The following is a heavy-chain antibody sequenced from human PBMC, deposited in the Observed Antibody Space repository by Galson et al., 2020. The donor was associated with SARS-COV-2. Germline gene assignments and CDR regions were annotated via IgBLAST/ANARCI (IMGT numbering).Heavy chain of an antibody. J-gene: IGHJ6*02. Sequence: GESLKISCAASGFTFSSYAMHWVRQAPGKGLEWVAVISYDGSNKYYADSVKGRFTISRDNSKNTLYLQMNSLRAEDTAVYYCAREGARILYGWSMDVWGQGTTVTVSS. CDR2: ISYDGSNK. CDR1: GFTFSSYA. D-gene: IGHD2-8*02. V-gene: IGHV3-30-3*01. CDR3: AREGARILYGWSMDV.